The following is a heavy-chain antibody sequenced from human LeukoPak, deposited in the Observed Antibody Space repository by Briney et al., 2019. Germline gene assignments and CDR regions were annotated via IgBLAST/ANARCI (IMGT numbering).Heavy chain of an antibody. J-gene: IGHJ4*02. CDR2: ISSSSSYI. CDR3: AKSLEDGYNPSFDY. Sequence: GGSLRLSCAASGFTFSSYSMNWVRQAPGKGLEWVSSISSSSSYIYYADSVKGRFTISRDNAKNSLYLQMNSLRAEDTAVYYCAKSLEDGYNPSFDYWGQGTLVTVSS. D-gene: IGHD5-24*01. CDR1: GFTFSSYS. V-gene: IGHV3-21*04.